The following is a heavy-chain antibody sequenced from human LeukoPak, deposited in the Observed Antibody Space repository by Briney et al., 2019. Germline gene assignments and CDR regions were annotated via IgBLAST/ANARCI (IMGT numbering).Heavy chain of an antibody. Sequence: GGSLRLSCATSGLTVSGIYMSWVRQAPGKGPEWASVIFAGGSTYYTDSVKGRFSISRDDSWNTVYLQMNSLRAEDTAVYYCARGIGGGGGYYSNSDDWGQGTLVTVSS. CDR1: GLTVSGIY. V-gene: IGHV3-53*01. D-gene: IGHD3-22*01. CDR3: ARGIGGGGGYYSNSDD. CDR2: IFAGGST. J-gene: IGHJ4*02.